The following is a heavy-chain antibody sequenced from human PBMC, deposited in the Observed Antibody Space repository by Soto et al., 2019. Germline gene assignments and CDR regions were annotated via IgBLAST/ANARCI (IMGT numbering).Heavy chain of an antibody. V-gene: IGHV1-2*02. CDR2: INPNSGGT. Sequence: ASVKVSCKASGYTFTGYYMHWVRQAPGQGLEWMGWINPNSGGTNYAQKFQGRVTMTRDTSISTAYMELSRLRSDDTAVYYCARGPQRKQLVDGFAYWGQGTPVTGSS. CDR3: ARGPQRKQLVDGFAY. D-gene: IGHD6-13*01. J-gene: IGHJ4*02. CDR1: GYTFTGYY.